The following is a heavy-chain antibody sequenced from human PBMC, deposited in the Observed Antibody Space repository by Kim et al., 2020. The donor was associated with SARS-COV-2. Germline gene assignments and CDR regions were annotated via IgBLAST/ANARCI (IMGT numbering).Heavy chain of an antibody. Sequence: GGSLRLSCAASGFTFSEYAMHWVRQAPGKGLQWVATISYGGDNKYDADSVKGRFTISRDNSKNTLYLQMDSLRAEDTAVYYCARGYCSNGVCPRAHCYHYFGMHLGAQETTVTVSS. J-gene: IGHJ6*01. V-gene: IGHV3-30-3*01. CDR3: ARGYCSNGVCPRAHCYHYFGMHL. CDR2: ISYGGDNK. D-gene: IGHD2-8*01. CDR1: GFTFSEYA.